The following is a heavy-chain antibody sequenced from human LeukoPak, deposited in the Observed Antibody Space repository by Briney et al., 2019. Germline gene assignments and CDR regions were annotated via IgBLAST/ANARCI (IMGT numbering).Heavy chain of an antibody. V-gene: IGHV1-2*02. D-gene: IGHD3-22*01. CDR3: ARGPMIVVVITTSFDY. J-gene: IGHJ4*02. Sequence: GASVKVSCKASGYIISGYYMHWVRQTPGQGLEWMGWIKPSGDTNYAQNFQGRVTMTRDTSISTAYMELSRLRSDDTAVYYCARGPMIVVVITTSFDYWGQGTLVTVSS. CDR2: IKPSGDT. CDR1: GYIISGYY.